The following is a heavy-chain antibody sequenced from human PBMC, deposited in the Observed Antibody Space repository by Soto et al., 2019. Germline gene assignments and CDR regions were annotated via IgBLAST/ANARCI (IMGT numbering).Heavy chain of an antibody. V-gene: IGHV1-18*01. J-gene: IGHJ5*02. CDR2: ISAYTDDP. CDR1: GNTFTNFG. Sequence: ASVKVSCKASGNTFTNFGVTCVRQAPGQGLEWMGWISAYTDDPNYAQKFQGRVTMTIDTSTSTAYLDLRSLTSDDTAVYYCARVTTGAEAWSDPQGHGTLVPVSS. CDR3: ARVTTGAEAWSDP.